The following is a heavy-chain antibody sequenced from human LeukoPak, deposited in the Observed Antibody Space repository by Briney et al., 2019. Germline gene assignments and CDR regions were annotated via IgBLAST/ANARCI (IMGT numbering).Heavy chain of an antibody. V-gene: IGHV1-18*01. J-gene: IGHJ6*03. CDR1: GYTFSSHG. CDR3: ARTTEGGYSYGYFYYYYMDV. Sequence: ASVKVSCKASGYTFSSHGNIWVRQAPGQGLEWMGWISAYNGDTNYAQKFQGRVTMTTDTSTSTAYMEVRNLRSDDTAVYYCARTTEGGYSYGYFYYYYMDVWGKGTTVTISS. D-gene: IGHD5-18*01. CDR2: ISAYNGDT.